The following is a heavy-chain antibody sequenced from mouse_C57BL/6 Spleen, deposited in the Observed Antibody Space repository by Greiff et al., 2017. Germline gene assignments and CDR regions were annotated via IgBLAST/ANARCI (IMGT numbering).Heavy chain of an antibody. Sequence: EVKLEESGPGLVKPSQSLSLTCSVTGYSITSDYYWNWIRQFQGNKLEWMGYISYDGSNNYNPSLKNRISITRDTSKNQFFMKLNSVTTEDTATYYCARSPFYGSTDWYFYVWGTGTTVTVSS. CDR3: ARSPFYGSTDWYFYV. J-gene: IGHJ1*03. CDR2: ISYDGSN. CDR1: GYSITSDYY. D-gene: IGHD1-1*01. V-gene: IGHV3-6*01.